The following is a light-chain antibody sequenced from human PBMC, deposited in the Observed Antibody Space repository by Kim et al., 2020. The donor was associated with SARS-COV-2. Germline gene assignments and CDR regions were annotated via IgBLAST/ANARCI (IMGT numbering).Light chain of an antibody. CDR3: AEWDDSLNGYV. V-gene: IGLV1-36*01. J-gene: IGLJ1*01. CDR2: YDD. Sequence: RQRVTISCSGSSSNIGNNAVNWYQQLPGKAPKLLIYYDDLLPSGVSDRFSGSKSGTSASLAISGLQSEDEADYYCAEWDDSLNGYVFGTGTKVTVL. CDR1: SSNIGNNA.